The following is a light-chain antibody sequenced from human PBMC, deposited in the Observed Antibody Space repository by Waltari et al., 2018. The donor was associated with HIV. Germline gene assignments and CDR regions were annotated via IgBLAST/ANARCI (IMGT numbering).Light chain of an antibody. V-gene: IGLV3-1*01. CDR2: QDS. CDR1: QLGDKF. Sequence: SYELTQPPSVSVSPGQTASITCSGDQLGDKFVCWYQQRPGQPPVLVMYQDSKRPSGIPERFSGSNSGNTATLTITGTQSMDEADHYCQAWDRSVVFGGGTKLTVL. CDR3: QAWDRSVV. J-gene: IGLJ2*01.